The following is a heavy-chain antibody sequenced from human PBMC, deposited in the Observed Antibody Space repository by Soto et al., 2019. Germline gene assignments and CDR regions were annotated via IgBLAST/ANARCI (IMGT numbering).Heavy chain of an antibody. J-gene: IGHJ5*02. CDR3: AKEGSSGCYDP. D-gene: IGHD6-19*01. CDR2: ISGSGVST. Sequence: GGSLRLSCAASGFTFSSYDMNWVRQAPGKGLEWVSSISGSGVSTYYADSVKGRFTISRDNSKNTLYLQMNSLRAEDTAVYYCAKEGSSGCYDPWGQGTLVTVSS. CDR1: GFTFSSYD. V-gene: IGHV3-23*01.